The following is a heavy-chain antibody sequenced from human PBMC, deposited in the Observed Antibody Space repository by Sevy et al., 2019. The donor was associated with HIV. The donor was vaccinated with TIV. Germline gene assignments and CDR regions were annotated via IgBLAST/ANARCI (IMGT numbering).Heavy chain of an antibody. J-gene: IGHJ4*02. Sequence: GVSLRLSCAASGFTFSSYAMSWVRQAPGKGLEWVSAISGSGGSTYYADSVKGRFTISRDNSKNTLYLQMNSLRAEDTAVYYCAKLTTGLAAAGYFDYWGQGTLVTVSS. CDR2: ISGSGGST. CDR1: GFTFSSYA. CDR3: AKLTTGLAAAGYFDY. D-gene: IGHD6-13*01. V-gene: IGHV3-23*01.